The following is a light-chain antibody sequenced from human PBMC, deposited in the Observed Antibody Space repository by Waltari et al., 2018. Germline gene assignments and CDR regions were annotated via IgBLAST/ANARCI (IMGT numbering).Light chain of an antibody. Sequence: AIQMTQSPSSLSGSVGDRVIITCRASQGISNDLGWYQQKPGKATKLLIYAASSLQSAVPSRFSGSRSGTDFTLTISSLQPEDFATYYCLQDYNYPLTFGGGTKVEI. V-gene: IGKV1-6*01. CDR2: AAS. CDR3: LQDYNYPLT. CDR1: QGISND. J-gene: IGKJ4*01.